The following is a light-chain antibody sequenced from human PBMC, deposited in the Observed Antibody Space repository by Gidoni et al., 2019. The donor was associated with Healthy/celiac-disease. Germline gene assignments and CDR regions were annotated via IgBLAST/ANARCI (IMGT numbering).Light chain of an antibody. CDR3: QQYDNLPLT. CDR2: DAS. V-gene: IGKV1-33*01. CDR1: QDISNY. Sequence: DIQMTQSPSSLSASVVDRVTITCQASQDISNYLNWYQQKPGKAPKLLIYDASNLETGVPSRFSGSGSGTDFTFTISSLQPEDIATYYCQQYDNLPLTFGGGTKVGIK. J-gene: IGKJ4*01.